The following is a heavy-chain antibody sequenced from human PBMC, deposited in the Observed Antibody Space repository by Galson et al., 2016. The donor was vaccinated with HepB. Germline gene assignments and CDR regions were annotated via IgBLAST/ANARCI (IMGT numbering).Heavy chain of an antibody. CDR3: AKEERDVPFLEVLCHFDD. CDR1: GFTFSDYA. V-gene: IGHV3-23*01. J-gene: IGHJ4*02. D-gene: IGHD3-3*02. Sequence: SLRLSCAASGFTFSDYAMSWVRQAPGKGLEWVSRISGSGGSTSYADSVKGRFTISRDNSKNTLYLQMTSLRAEDTAIYDCAKEERDVPFLEVLCHFDDWGQGDLVTVSS. CDR2: ISGSGGST.